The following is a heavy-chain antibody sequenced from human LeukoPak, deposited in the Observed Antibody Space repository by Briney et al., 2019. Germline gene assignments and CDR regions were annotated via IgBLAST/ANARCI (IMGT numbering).Heavy chain of an antibody. CDR1: GFTFSSYA. V-gene: IGHV3-30-3*01. CDR2: ISYDGSNK. J-gene: IGHJ4*02. D-gene: IGHD2-2*01. Sequence: GGSPRLSCAASGFTFSSYAMHWVRQAPGKGLEWVAVISYDGSNKYYADSVKGRFTISRDNSKNTLYLQMNSLRAEDTAVYYCARDHCSSTSCYFDYWGQGTLVTVSS. CDR3: ARDHCSSTSCYFDY.